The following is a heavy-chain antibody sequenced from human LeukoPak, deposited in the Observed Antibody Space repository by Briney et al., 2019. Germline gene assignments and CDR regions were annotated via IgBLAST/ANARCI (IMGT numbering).Heavy chain of an antibody. V-gene: IGHV4-34*01. CDR3: ARGKRGSGWYGTYYFDY. CDR1: GGSFIGYY. D-gene: IGHD6-19*01. Sequence: PSETLSLTCAVYGGSFIGYYWSGIRHPPRKGREGIGEINHSGSTNYKPSLKSRVTISVDTSKNQFSLKLSSVPAAETAVYYCARGKRGSGWYGTYYFDYWGQGTLVTVSS. J-gene: IGHJ4*02. CDR2: INHSGST.